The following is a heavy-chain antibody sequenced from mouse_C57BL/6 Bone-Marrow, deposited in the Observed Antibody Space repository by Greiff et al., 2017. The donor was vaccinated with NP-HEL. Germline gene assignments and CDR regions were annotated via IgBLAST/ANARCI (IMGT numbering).Heavy chain of an antibody. J-gene: IGHJ4*01. V-gene: IGHV5-12*01. CDR1: GFTFSDYY. Sequence: EVKLVESGGGLVQPGGSLKLSCAASGFTFSDYYMYWVRQTPEKRLEWVAYISNGGGSTYSPDTVKGRFTISRDNAKNTLYLQMSRLKAEDTAMYYCARQRIPYAMDYWGQGTSVTVSS. CDR3: ARQRIPYAMDY. CDR2: ISNGGGST.